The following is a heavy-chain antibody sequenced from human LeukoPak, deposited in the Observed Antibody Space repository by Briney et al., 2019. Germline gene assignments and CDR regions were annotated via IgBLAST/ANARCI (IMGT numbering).Heavy chain of an antibody. V-gene: IGHV4-4*07. CDR2: IYTSGST. J-gene: IGHJ3*02. CDR3: ARGSLWFGERTYAFDI. D-gene: IGHD3-10*01. CDR1: GGSISSYY. Sequence: PSETLSLTCTVSGGSISSYYWSWIRQPAGKGLEWIGRIYTSGSTNYNPSLKSRVTMSVDTSKNQFSLKLSSVTAADTAVYYCARGSLWFGERTYAFDIWGQGTMVTVSS.